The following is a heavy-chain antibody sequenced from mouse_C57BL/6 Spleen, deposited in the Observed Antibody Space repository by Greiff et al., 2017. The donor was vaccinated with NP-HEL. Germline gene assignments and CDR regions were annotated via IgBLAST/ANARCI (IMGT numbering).Heavy chain of an antibody. D-gene: IGHD4-1*02. J-gene: IGHJ3*01. CDR1: GFTFSNYW. CDR2: IRLKSDNYAT. V-gene: IGHV6-3*01. Sequence: VQLKESGGGLVQPGGSMKLSCVASGFTFSNYWMNWVRQSPEKGLEWVAQIRLKSDNYATHYAESVKGRFTISRDDSKSSVYLQMNNLRAEDTGIYYCTSTGTFAYWGQGTLVTVSA. CDR3: TSTGTFAY.